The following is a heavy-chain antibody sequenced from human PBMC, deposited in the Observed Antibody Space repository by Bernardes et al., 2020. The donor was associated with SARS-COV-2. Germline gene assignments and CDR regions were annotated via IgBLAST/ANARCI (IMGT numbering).Heavy chain of an antibody. CDR1: GGSISSSFYY. V-gene: IGHV4-39*01. CDR2: IFYSGST. J-gene: IGHJ5*02. Sequence: SETLSLTCIVSGGSISSSFYYWGWIRQPPGKGLEWIGSIFYSGSTHYNPSLKSRVTISVDTSKNQFSLKLSSVTAADTAVYHCARQDFIAAAGTRWFDPWGQGTLVTVS. D-gene: IGHD6-13*01. CDR3: ARQDFIAAAGTRWFDP.